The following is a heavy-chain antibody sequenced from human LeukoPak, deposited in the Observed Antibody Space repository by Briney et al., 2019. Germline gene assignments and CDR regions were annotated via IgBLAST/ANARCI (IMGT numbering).Heavy chain of an antibody. D-gene: IGHD3-10*01. J-gene: IGHJ5*02. Sequence: GRSLRLSCAASGFTSSSYGMHWVRQAPGKGLEWVAVIWYDGSNKYYADSVKGRFTISRDNSKNTLYLQMNSLRAEDTAVYYCARGGSGSYYKTLSNWFDPWGQGTLVTVSS. CDR1: GFTSSSYG. CDR2: IWYDGSNK. CDR3: ARGGSGSYYKTLSNWFDP. V-gene: IGHV3-33*01.